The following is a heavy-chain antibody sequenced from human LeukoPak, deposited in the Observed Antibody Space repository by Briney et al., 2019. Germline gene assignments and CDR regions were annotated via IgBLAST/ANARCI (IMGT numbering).Heavy chain of an antibody. V-gene: IGHV4-39*07. CDR3: ARGLPQLVPARGFDY. CDR2: IYYSGST. J-gene: IGHJ4*02. Sequence: SETLSHTCTVSGGSISSSSYYWGWIRQPPGKGLEWIGSIYYSGSTYYNPSLKSRVTISVDTSKNQFSLKLSSVTAADTAVYYCARGLPQLVPARGFDYWGQGTLVTVSS. D-gene: IGHD6-6*01. CDR1: GGSISSSSYY.